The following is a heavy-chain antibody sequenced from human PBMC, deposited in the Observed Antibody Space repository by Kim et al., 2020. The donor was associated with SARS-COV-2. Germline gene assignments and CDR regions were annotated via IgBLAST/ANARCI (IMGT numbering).Heavy chain of an antibody. D-gene: IGHD2-21*01. CDR2: INIDASIT. CDR1: GFTFRNYW. J-gene: IGHJ4*01. V-gene: IGHV3-74*03. Sequence: GGSLRLSCAVSGFTFRNYWMHWVRQAPGKGLGWVSRINIDASITTYADSVKGRFTISRDNAKNTVYLQMNSLRAEDTAVYYCVRDLILVDTPGDDFDYWG. CDR3: VRDLILVDTPGDDFDY.